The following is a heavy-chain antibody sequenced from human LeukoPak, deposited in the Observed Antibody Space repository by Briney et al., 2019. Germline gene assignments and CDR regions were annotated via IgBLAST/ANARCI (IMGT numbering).Heavy chain of an antibody. CDR1: GFTFNRYR. J-gene: IGHJ5*02. V-gene: IGHV3-7*01. CDR3: ARADSYSWYGT. Sequence: GGSLRLSCAASGFTFNRYRMSWLRQAPGKGLEWVANINQDGSERHYADSVEGRFVISRDNDKNSVSLQLNSPRVEDTAVYYCARADSYSWYGTWGQGTLVTVSS. CDR2: INQDGSER. D-gene: IGHD5-18*01.